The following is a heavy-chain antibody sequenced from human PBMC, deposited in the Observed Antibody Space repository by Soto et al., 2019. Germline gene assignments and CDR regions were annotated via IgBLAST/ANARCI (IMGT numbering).Heavy chain of an antibody. CDR2: IYYSGST. V-gene: IGHV4-39*01. Sequence: QLQLQESGPGLVKPSETLSLTCAVSGGSISSSSYYWGWIRQPPGKGLEWIGRIYYSGSTYYNPSLKSRVTLSVDPSKNQFSLKLSSVTAADTAVYYCATLWGQDWGPGTLVTVSS. J-gene: IGHJ4*02. CDR3: ATLWGQD. CDR1: GGSISSSSYY. D-gene: IGHD3-10*01.